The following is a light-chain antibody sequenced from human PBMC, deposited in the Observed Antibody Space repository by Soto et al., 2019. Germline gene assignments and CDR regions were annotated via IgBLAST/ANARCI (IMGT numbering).Light chain of an antibody. CDR3: QQYNTWPQT. CDR1: QSVGRD. Sequence: EIVMTQSPATLSVSPGEGATLSCRASQSVGRDLAWYQQKPGQAPRLLIYGASTRATGIPARFTGSGSGTEFTLAINSLQSEGFAVYWCQQYNTWPQTFGPGTKVDIK. J-gene: IGKJ3*01. V-gene: IGKV3-15*01. CDR2: GAS.